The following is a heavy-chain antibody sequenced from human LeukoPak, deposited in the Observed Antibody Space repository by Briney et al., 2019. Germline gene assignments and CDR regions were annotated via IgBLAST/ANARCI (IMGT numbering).Heavy chain of an antibody. CDR2: IIPIFGTA. V-gene: IGHV1-69*13. D-gene: IGHD3-22*01. Sequence: SVKVSCKASGYTFTGYYMHWVRQAPGQGLEWMGGIIPIFGTANYAQKFQGRVTITADESTSTAYMELSSLRSEDTAVYYCARDGNYYDSSGYYPPFDYWGQGTLVTVSS. CDR3: ARDGNYYDSSGYYPPFDY. J-gene: IGHJ4*02. CDR1: GYTFTGYY.